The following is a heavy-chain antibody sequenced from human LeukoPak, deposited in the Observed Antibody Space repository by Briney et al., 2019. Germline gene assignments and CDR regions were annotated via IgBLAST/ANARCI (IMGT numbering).Heavy chain of an antibody. V-gene: IGHV4-61*02. Sequence: SQTLSLTCTVSGGSISSGSYYWSWLRQPAGKRLEWIGRIYTSGSTNYNPPLKSRATMSVDTTKNQFSQKLSSVTDADTAVYYCARWEWGVVVTATELSYLDYWGQGTLVTVSS. CDR2: IYTSGST. CDR3: ARWEWGVVVTATELSYLDY. CDR1: GGSISSGSYY. J-gene: IGHJ4*02. D-gene: IGHD2-2*01.